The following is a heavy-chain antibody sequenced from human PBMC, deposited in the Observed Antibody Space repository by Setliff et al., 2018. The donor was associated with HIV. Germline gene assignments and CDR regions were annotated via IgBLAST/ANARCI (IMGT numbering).Heavy chain of an antibody. Sequence: SETLSLTCTVSGGSISSSDYYWSWIRQPAGKGLEWIGRFYTSGSTNYNPSLKSRVTISIDTSKNQFSLKLSSVTAADTAVYYCARSTIGEGFDYWGQGTLVTVSS. CDR1: GGSISSSDYY. CDR2: FYTSGST. D-gene: IGHD3-16*01. V-gene: IGHV4-61*02. J-gene: IGHJ4*02. CDR3: ARSTIGEGFDY.